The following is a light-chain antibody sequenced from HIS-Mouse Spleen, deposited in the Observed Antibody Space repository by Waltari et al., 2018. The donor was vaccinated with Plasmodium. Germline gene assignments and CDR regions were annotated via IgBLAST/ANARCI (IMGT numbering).Light chain of an antibody. J-gene: IGKJ1*01. CDR2: GGS. CDR1: QSVSSN. CDR3: QQYNNWPRGT. V-gene: IGKV3-15*01. Sequence: EIVMTQPPATLSVSPGETATLSCRGSQSVSSNLAWYQQKHGQPPRFLIYGGSTSATGIPARFSGSGSGTEFTYTISSMQAEDFAVDYCQQYNNWPRGTFGQGTKVEIK.